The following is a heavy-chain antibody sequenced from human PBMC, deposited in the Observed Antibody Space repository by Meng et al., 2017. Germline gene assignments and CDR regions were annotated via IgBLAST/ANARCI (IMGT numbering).Heavy chain of an antibody. CDR2: MNPNSGNT. CDR3: ARFLNYYYGMDV. J-gene: IGHJ6*02. V-gene: IGHV1-8*03. CDR1: GYTFTSYD. Sequence: ALVKVSCKASGYTFTSYDINWVRQATGQGLEWMGWMNPNSGNTGYAQKFQGRVTITRNTSISTAYMELSSLRSEDTAVYYCARFLNYYYGMDVWGQGTTVTVSS.